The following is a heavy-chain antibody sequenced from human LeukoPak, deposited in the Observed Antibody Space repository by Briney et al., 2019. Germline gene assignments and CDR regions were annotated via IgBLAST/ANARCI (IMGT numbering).Heavy chain of an antibody. J-gene: IGHJ4*02. D-gene: IGHD3-10*02. Sequence: PGGSLRLSCAASGFTFSSYAMSWVRQAPGKGLECVSTINGSGGSTYYADSVKGRFTISRDKSNNTLYLQMNSLGAEHTAVYYCAKNVSPFDYWGQGTLVTVSS. CDR2: INGSGGST. V-gene: IGHV3-23*01. CDR3: AKNVSPFDY. CDR1: GFTFSSYA.